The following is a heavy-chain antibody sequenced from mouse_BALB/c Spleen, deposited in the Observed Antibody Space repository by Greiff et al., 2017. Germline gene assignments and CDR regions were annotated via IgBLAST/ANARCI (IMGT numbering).Heavy chain of an antibody. CDR2: ISNGGGST. J-gene: IGHJ4*01. V-gene: IGHV5-12-2*01. CDR1: GFTFSSYT. D-gene: IGHD2-14*01. Sequence: EVKLVESGGGLVQPGGSLKLSCAASGFTFSSYTMSWVRQTPEKRLEWVAYISNGGGSTYYPDTVKGRFTISRDNANNTLYLQMSSLKSEDTAMYYCARHRVYGYDGEIMGYWGQGTSVTGSS. CDR3: ARHRVYGYDGEIMGY.